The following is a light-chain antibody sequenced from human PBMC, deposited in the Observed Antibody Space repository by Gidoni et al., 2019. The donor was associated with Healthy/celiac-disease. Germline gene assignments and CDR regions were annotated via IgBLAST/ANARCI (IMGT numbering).Light chain of an antibody. J-gene: IGKJ1*01. CDR1: QSISSY. CDR2: AAS. Sequence: DIQMTQSPSSLSASVGDRVTITCRASQSISSYLNWYQQKPGKAPKRLIYAASSLQSGVPSRFSGSGSGTDFTLTIISLQPEDFATYYCQQSYSTPVTFVQGTKVEIK. CDR3: QQSYSTPVT. V-gene: IGKV1-39*01.